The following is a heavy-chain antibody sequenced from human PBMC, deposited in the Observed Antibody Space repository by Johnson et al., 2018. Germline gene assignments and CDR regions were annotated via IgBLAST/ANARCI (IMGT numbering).Heavy chain of an antibody. CDR2: IGAGSVPI. CDR1: GFSFNVYS. J-gene: IGHJ6*03. Sequence: EVQLVESGGGLVKPGGSLRLSCEASGFSFNVYSMTWVRQAPGKGLEWVSFIGAGSVPIHYADSGRGRFTISRDNAKNSLYLQMSALRVEDTAIYFCARGQWRVPGYQYYMDVWGKGTTVTVSS. V-gene: IGHV3-21*06. D-gene: IGHD6-19*01. CDR3: ARGQWRVPGYQYYMDV.